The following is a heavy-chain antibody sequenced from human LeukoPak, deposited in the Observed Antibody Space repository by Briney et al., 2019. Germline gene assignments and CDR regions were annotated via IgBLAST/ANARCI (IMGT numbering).Heavy chain of an antibody. V-gene: IGHV1-69*01. CDR2: IIPIFGTA. CDR3: ARRIGSSLRIDI. J-gene: IGHJ3*02. Sequence: SVKVTCKASGGTFSSYAISWVRQAPGQGLEWMGGIIPIFGTANYAQKFQGRVTITADESTSTAYMELSSLRSEDTAVYYCARRIGSSLRIDIWGQGTMVTVSS. D-gene: IGHD6-13*01. CDR1: GGTFSSYA.